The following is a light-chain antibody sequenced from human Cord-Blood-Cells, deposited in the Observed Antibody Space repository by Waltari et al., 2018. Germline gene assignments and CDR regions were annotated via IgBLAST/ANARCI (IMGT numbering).Light chain of an antibody. CDR2: QDS. J-gene: IGLJ2*01. CDR3: QAWDSSTAV. CDR1: KLGDKY. Sequence: SYELTQPPSVSVSPGQTASITCSGDKLGDKYACWYQQKPGQSPVLVIYQDSKRPSGIPGRFADSNSGNPATLTISGTQAMDEADYYCQAWDSSTAVFGGGTKLTVL. V-gene: IGLV3-1*01.